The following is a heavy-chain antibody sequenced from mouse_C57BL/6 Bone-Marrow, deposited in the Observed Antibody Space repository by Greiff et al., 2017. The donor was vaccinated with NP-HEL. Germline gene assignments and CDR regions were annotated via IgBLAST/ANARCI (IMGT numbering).Heavy chain of an antibody. V-gene: IGHV6-6*01. D-gene: IGHD2-5*01. CDR3: TAYSNYPMDY. Sequence: EVKVEESGGGLVQPGGSMKLSCAASGFTFSDAWMDWVRQSPEKGLEWVAEIRNKANNHATYYAVSVKGRFTISRDDSKISVYLQMNSLRAEDTGIYYCTAYSNYPMDYWGQGTSVTVSS. J-gene: IGHJ4*01. CDR1: GFTFSDAW. CDR2: IRNKANNHAT.